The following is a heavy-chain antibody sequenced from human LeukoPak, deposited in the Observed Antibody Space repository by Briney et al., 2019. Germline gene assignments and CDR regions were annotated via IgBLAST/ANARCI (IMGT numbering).Heavy chain of an antibody. J-gene: IGHJ5*02. CDR1: GGSISSYY. V-gene: IGHV4-59*01. Sequence: SETLSLTCTVSGGSISSYYWSWIRQPPGKGLEWIGNIYYTGSGSTNYNPSLKSRVTISVDTSKNQFSLKLNSVTAADTAVYYCTRLGWNYGSDWFDPWGQGTLVTVSS. CDR3: TRLGWNYGSDWFDP. D-gene: IGHD1-7*01. CDR2: IYYTGSGST.